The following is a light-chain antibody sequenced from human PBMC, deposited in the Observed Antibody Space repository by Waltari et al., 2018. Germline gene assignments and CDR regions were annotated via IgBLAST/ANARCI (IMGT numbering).Light chain of an antibody. V-gene: IGKV3-15*01. CDR3: QQYNNWPL. J-gene: IGKJ2*01. CDR2: GAS. CDR1: QNIGTY. Sequence: EGVMTQSPGTLSVSPGERATLSCRATQNIGTYLAWYQQKPGQAPRLPIYGASTRATGVPARFTGSGSGKEFTLTITRLQSEDFGVYFCQQYNNWPLFGQGTRLEIK.